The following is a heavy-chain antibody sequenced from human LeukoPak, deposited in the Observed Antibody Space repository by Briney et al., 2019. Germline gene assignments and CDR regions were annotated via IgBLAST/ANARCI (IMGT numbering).Heavy chain of an antibody. D-gene: IGHD3-22*01. CDR2: IYYSETA. Sequence: WETLSLTCTVSGDSIRTYYWSGIRQPPGKGLEWSGYIYYSETANYKHPLKRRVPISGDTSKHQFSLKLSPVTAADTAVYYCARWGWGGYYYDSSGYRDYWGQGTLVTVSS. V-gene: IGHV4-59*13. CDR3: ARWGWGGYYYDSSGYRDY. J-gene: IGHJ4*02. CDR1: GDSIRTYY.